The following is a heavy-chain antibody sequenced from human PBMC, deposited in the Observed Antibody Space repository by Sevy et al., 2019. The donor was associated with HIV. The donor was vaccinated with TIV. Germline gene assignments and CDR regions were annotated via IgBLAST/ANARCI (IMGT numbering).Heavy chain of an antibody. CDR2: IRRTTEHI. V-gene: IGHV3-21*01. D-gene: IGHD3-22*01. CDR3: ARVRDTSDFPAASDY. J-gene: IGHJ4*02. Sequence: GGSLRLSCAASGFTFNYYTMNWVRQAPGKGLEWVSSIRRTTEHIYYADSVKGRFTISRDNAKKSLYLQLNSLRAEDTALYYCARVRDTSDFPAASDYWGQGTLVTVSS. CDR1: GFTFNYYT.